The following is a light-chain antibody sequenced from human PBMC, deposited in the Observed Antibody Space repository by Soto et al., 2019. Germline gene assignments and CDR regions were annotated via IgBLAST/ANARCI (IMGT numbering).Light chain of an antibody. CDR3: SSYAGSNILV. CDR2: EVT. V-gene: IGLV2-8*01. CDR1: SSDVGGYNY. Sequence: QSALTQPPSASGSPGQSVTISCTGNSSDVGGYNYVSWYQQHPGKVPKLMIYEVTKRPSGVPDRFSGSKSGNTASLTVSGLQAEDEADYYCSSYAGSNILVFGGGTKVTVL. J-gene: IGLJ3*02.